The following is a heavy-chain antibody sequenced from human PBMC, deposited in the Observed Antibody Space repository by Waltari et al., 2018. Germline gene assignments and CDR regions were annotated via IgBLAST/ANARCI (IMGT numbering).Heavy chain of an antibody. V-gene: IGHV4-38-2*01. J-gene: IGHJ4*02. Sequence: QVQLQESGPGLVKPSETLSLTCAVSGYSISSGYYWGWIRQPPGKGQGWVGSIYHSGSTYYNTSLKRRVTISVDTPKNQFSLKLSSVTAADTAVYYCARVPFGDHYDSYFDYWGQGTLVTVSS. D-gene: IGHD3-22*01. CDR1: GYSISSGYY. CDR3: ARVPFGDHYDSYFDY. CDR2: IYHSGST.